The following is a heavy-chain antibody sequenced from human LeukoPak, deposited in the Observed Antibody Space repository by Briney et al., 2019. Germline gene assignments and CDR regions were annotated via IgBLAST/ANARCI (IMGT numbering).Heavy chain of an antibody. D-gene: IGHD4-23*01. V-gene: IGHV3-74*01. CDR3: ANRVNSFYGGFDI. CDR1: RVTFSSDW. Sequence: PGGSLRLSCAASRVTFSSDWMHWVRQAPGKGLLWVSRINSDGSTTTYADSVKGRFTISRDNAKNTLYLQMNSLRAVDTAVYFCANRVNSFYGGFDIWGQGTMVTVSS. J-gene: IGHJ3*02. CDR2: INSDGSTT.